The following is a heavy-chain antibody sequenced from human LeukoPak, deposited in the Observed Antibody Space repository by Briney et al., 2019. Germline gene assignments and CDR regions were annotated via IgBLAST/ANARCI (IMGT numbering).Heavy chain of an antibody. J-gene: IGHJ4*02. CDR1: GFTFSSYT. D-gene: IGHD5/OR15-5a*01. CDR3: ARGPVSVGYFDW. CDR2: ISSSGSSI. V-gene: IGHV3-21*01. Sequence: GGSLRLSCAASGFTFSSYTLNWVRQAPGKGLEWVSSISSSGSSIYYADSVKGRFTISRDNAKNSLFLQMNSLRAEDTAVYFCARGPVSVGYFDWWGQGTLVTVSS.